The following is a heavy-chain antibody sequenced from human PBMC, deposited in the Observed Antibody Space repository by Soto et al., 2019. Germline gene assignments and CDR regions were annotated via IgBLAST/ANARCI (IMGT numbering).Heavy chain of an antibody. CDR3: ARGVFTMVRGTSLY. CDR2: MNPNSGNT. V-gene: IGHV1-8*01. J-gene: IGHJ1*01. D-gene: IGHD3-10*01. Sequence: QVQLVQSGAEVKKPGASVKVSCKASGYTFTSYDINWVRQATGQGLEWMGWMNPNSGNTGYAQKFQGRVTMTRNTSISTAYMDVISLRYEDTAVYYWARGVFTMVRGTSLYWGQGTLVTVSS. CDR1: GYTFTSYD.